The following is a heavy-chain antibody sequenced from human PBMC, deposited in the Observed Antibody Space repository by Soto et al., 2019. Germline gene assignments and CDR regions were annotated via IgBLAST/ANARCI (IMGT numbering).Heavy chain of an antibody. J-gene: IGHJ4*02. Sequence: EVQLLESGGGLVQPGGSLRLSCAASGFTFSSYAMSWVRKAPGKGLEWVSAISGSGGSTYYADSVKGRFTISRDNSNNTLYLQMNSLRAEDTAVYYGAKGRGYCSSTSCYVVSDYWGQGTLVTVSS. D-gene: IGHD2-2*01. V-gene: IGHV3-23*01. CDR3: AKGRGYCSSTSCYVVSDY. CDR1: GFTFSSYA. CDR2: ISGSGGST.